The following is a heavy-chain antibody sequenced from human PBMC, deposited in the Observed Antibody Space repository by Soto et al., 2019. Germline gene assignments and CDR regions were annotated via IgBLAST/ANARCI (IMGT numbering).Heavy chain of an antibody. V-gene: IGHV4-59*08. CDR3: ARQIGVYSRDASDM. CDR2: IYYSGST. CDR1: GDSMNNYY. D-gene: IGHD6-13*01. Sequence: QVQLQESGPGLVRPSETLSLTCTVFGDSMNNYYWNWIRQPPGKGLEWIGYIYYSGSTYYNPSLNSRVTISIATSKKQSSLKLSSVTAADTAVYYCARQIGVYSRDASDMWGQGTMVTVSS. J-gene: IGHJ3*02.